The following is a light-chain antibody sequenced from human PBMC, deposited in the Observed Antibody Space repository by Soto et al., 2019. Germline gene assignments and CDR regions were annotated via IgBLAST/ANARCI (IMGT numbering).Light chain of an antibody. CDR3: QQYSSSPFT. J-gene: IGKJ3*01. V-gene: IGKV3-20*01. Sequence: EIVLTQSPGTLSLSPGERATLSCRASQSVTSNYLAWHQQKPGQAPRLLIYDASTRATGIPDRFSGSGSGTDFTLTISRLEPEDFAMHYCQQYSSSPFTFVPGTKVDIK. CDR1: QSVTSNY. CDR2: DAS.